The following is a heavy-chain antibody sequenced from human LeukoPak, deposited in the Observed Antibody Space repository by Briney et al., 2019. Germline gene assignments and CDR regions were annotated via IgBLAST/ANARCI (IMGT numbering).Heavy chain of an antibody. V-gene: IGHV4-34*01. CDR1: GGSFSGYY. CDR2: INHSGST. J-gene: IGHJ6*03. Sequence: SETLSLTCAVYGGSFSGYYWSWIRQPPGKGLEWIGEINHSGSTNYNPSLKSRLTISVDTSKDQFSLKLSSVTAADTAVYYCARLSRIAAAGSYSYHSMDVWGQGTTVTVSS. D-gene: IGHD6-13*01. CDR3: ARLSRIAAAGSYSYHSMDV.